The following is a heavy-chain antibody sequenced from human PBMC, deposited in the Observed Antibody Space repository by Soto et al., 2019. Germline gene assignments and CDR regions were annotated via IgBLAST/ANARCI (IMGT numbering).Heavy chain of an antibody. D-gene: IGHD3-10*01. CDR3: ARNYYRSGSYYPGGY. V-gene: IGHV1-3*01. J-gene: IGHJ4*02. Sequence: ASVKVSCKASGYTFSNYVMHWVRQAHGQRLEWMGWINGGNGNTKYSQKFQGRVTITRDASATTVYMELSSLRSEDTAVYYCARNYYRSGSYYPGGYWGQGTLVTVSS. CDR1: GYTFSNYV. CDR2: INGGNGNT.